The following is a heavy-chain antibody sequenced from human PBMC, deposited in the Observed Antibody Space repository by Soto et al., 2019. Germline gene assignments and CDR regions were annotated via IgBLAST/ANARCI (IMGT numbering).Heavy chain of an antibody. J-gene: IGHJ4*02. Sequence: GSLSLSWPTAGFCLSDYYMGWIRQAPGKGLEWLSHISPKSTYRNYADSVKGRFTISRDNTKSSLFLQMNSLGVEDTAVYYCVRGGGGGLFEHWGQGVLVTVS. CDR3: VRGGGGGLFEH. D-gene: IGHD2-21*01. V-gene: IGHV3-11*06. CDR1: GFCLSDYY. CDR2: ISPKSTYR.